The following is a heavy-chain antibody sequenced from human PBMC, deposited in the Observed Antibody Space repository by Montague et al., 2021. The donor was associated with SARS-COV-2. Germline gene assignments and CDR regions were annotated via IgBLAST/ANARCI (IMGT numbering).Heavy chain of an antibody. Sequence: SETLSLTCTVSGGSISSYYWSWIRQPPGKGLEWIGYIYYSGSTNYNPSLKSRVTISVDTSKNQFSLKLSSVTAADTAVYYCARLGVRSCDWLLLGEGYFDCWDQGTLVTVSS. CDR2: IYYSGST. J-gene: IGHJ4*02. V-gene: IGHV4-59*08. D-gene: IGHD3-9*01. CDR3: ARLGVRSCDWLLLGEGYFDC. CDR1: GGSISSYY.